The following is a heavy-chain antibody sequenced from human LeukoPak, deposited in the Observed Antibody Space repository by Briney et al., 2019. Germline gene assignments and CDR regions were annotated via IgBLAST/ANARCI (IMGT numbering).Heavy chain of an antibody. Sequence: PSETLSLTCAVYGGSFSGYYWSWIRQPPGKGLEWIGEINHSGSTNYNPSLKRRVTISVETSKNQFSLKLSSVTAADTAVYYCARGRADYVWGSYRSPLDFDYWGQGTLVTVSS. V-gene: IGHV4-34*01. J-gene: IGHJ4*02. CDR1: GGSFSGYY. CDR2: INHSGST. CDR3: ARGRADYVWGSYRSPLDFDY. D-gene: IGHD3-16*02.